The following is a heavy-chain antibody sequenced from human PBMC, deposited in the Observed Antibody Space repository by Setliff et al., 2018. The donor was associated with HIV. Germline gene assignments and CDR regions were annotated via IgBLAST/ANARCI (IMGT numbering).Heavy chain of an antibody. CDR3: ARNPRIAVAGTDYYYYMDV. Sequence: GASVKVSCKASGYTFTSYYMHWVRQAPGQGLEWMGIINPSGGSTSYAQKFQGRVTMTRDTSTSTVYMELSSLRSVDTAVYYCARNPRIAVAGTDYYYYMDVWGKGTTVTVSS. CDR1: GYTFTSYY. CDR2: INPSGGST. D-gene: IGHD6-19*01. J-gene: IGHJ6*03. V-gene: IGHV1-46*01.